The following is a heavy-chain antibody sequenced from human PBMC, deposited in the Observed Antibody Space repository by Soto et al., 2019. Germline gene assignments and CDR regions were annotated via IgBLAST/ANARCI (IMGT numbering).Heavy chain of an antibody. D-gene: IGHD6-13*01. CDR2: INAGNGNT. V-gene: IGHV1-3*01. Sequence: ASVKVSCKASGYTFTSYAMHWVRQAPGQRLEWMGWINAGNGNTKYSQKFQGRVTITRDTSASTAYMELSSLRSEDTAVYYCARGRQQRHWFDPWGQGTLVTVLL. J-gene: IGHJ5*02. CDR1: GYTFTSYA. CDR3: ARGRQQRHWFDP.